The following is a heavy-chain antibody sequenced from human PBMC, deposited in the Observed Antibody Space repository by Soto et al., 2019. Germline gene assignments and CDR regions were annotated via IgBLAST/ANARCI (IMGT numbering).Heavy chain of an antibody. Sequence: PGESLKISCKGSGYSFTSYLIGWVRQMPGKDLEWMRIIYPGDSDTRYSPSFQGQVTISADKSISTAYLQWSSLKASDTAMYFCARTPYSSSWSSLYYYGMDVWGQGTTVTVSS. D-gene: IGHD6-13*01. CDR3: ARTPYSSSWSSLYYYGMDV. J-gene: IGHJ6*02. V-gene: IGHV5-51*01. CDR1: GYSFTSYL. CDR2: IYPGDSDT.